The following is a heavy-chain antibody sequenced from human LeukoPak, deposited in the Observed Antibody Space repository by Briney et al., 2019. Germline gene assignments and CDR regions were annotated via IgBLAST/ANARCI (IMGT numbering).Heavy chain of an antibody. CDR2: INRSGST. CDR3: ARGGRVGATSNPPRWNWFDP. V-gene: IGHV4-34*01. CDR1: GGSFSGYY. D-gene: IGHD1-26*01. Sequence: PSETLSLTCAVHGGSFSGYYWSWIRQPPGKGLEWIGEINRSGSTNYNPSLTNRVTISVDTSKNQFSLKLSSVTAADTAVYYCARGGRVGATSNPPRWNWFDPWGQGTLVTVSS. J-gene: IGHJ5*02.